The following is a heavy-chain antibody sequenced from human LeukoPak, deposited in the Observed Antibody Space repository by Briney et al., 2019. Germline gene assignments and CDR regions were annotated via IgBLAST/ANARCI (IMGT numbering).Heavy chain of an antibody. J-gene: IGHJ3*01. CDR2: ITGSGGGT. CDR1: GFTFSNYA. V-gene: IGHV3-23*01. CDR3: AKGDLSAAAPRAFDF. D-gene: IGHD6-13*01. Sequence: PGGSLRLSCAASGFTFSNYALSWVRQAPGKGLEWVSAITGSGGGTYYADSVKGRFTISRDNSKNTLYLQMNSLRAEDTAIYCCAKGDLSAAAPRAFDFWGQGTMVTVSS.